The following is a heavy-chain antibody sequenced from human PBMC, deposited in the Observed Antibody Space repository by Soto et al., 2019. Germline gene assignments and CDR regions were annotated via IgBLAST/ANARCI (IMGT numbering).Heavy chain of an antibody. CDR2: IYYSGSA. J-gene: IGHJ4*02. V-gene: IGHV4-59*01. D-gene: IGHD3-22*01. CDR3: ARAYDSSGYYYGY. Sequence: PSETLSLTCTVSSVSISSYYWIWIRQPPGKGLEWIGYIYYSGSANYNPSLKSRVTISVDTSKNQFSLKLSSVTAADTAVYYCARAYDSSGYYYGYWGQGTLVTVSS. CDR1: SVSISSYY.